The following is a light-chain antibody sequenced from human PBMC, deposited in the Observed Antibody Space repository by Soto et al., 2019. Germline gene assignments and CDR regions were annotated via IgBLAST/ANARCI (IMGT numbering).Light chain of an antibody. CDR2: DAS. Sequence: ETVLTQSPGTLSLSLGERATLSCRASQSVDNDYVAWYQQKPGQAPRLLIYDASTRATGIPDRFSGSGSGTDFTLTINRLEPEDFALYDCHQYGYSPPFTFGQGTRLDIK. CDR1: QSVDNDY. J-gene: IGKJ5*01. CDR3: HQYGYSPPFT. V-gene: IGKV3-20*01.